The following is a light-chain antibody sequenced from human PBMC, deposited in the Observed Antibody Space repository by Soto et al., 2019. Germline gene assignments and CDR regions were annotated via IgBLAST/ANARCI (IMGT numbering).Light chain of an antibody. CDR1: SADIGAFNY. CDR2: DVS. J-gene: IGLJ2*01. CDR3: SSYSTTSALV. V-gene: IGLV2-14*03. Sequence: QSALTQPASVSGSPGQSITISCAGTSADIGAFNYVSWYQHHPGKAPKLLIYDVSDRPSGVSTRFSASKSANTAPLTISGLQADDEGDYYCSSYSTTSALVFGGGTKLTVL.